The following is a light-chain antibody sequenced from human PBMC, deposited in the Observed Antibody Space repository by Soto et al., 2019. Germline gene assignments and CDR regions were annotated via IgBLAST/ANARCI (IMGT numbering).Light chain of an antibody. J-gene: IGKJ2*01. CDR1: QRISNSY. CDR2: DAS. CDR3: QQHASTPFA. V-gene: IGKV3-20*01. Sequence: EMWLTKSPSSLAQSKGERVAVPCRASQRISNSYLAWYQQKPGQAPRLLLYDASSRATGIPDRVSGSGSGTDFTLTISRLQPEDFAAYYCQQHASTPFAFGRGTKVDIK.